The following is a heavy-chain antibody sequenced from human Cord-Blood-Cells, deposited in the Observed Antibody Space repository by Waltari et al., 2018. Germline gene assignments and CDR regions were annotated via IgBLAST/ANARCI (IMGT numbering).Heavy chain of an antibody. CDR3: ARDPSIAAAGTGMYYFDY. CDR2: ISYDGSNK. Sequence: QVQLVESGGGVVQPGRSLRLSCAASGFTFSSYAMHWVRQAPGKGLEWVAVISYDGSNKYYADSVKGRFTISRDNSKNTLYLQMNSLRAEDTAVYYCARDPSIAAAGTGMYYFDYWGQGTLVTVSS. V-gene: IGHV3-30-3*01. D-gene: IGHD6-13*01. J-gene: IGHJ4*02. CDR1: GFTFSSYA.